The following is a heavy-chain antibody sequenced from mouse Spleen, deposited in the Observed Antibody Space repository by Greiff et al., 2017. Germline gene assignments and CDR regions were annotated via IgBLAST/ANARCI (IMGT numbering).Heavy chain of an antibody. CDR2: ISSGGDYI. D-gene: IGHD1-1*01. Sequence: EVQLVESGEGLVKPGGSLKLSCAASGFTFSSYAMSWVRQTPEKRLEWVAYISSGGDYIYYADTVKGRFTISRDNARNTLYLQMSSLKSEDTAMYYCTRECLYYGSSYADYWGQGTTLTGSS. J-gene: IGHJ2*01. V-gene: IGHV5-9-1*02. CDR3: TRECLYYGSSYADY. CDR1: GFTFSSYA.